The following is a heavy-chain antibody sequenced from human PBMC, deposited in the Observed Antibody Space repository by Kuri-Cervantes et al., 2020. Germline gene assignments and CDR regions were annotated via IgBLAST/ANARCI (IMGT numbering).Heavy chain of an antibody. CDR3: ARVAVGIQLWNYYYYGMDV. J-gene: IGHJ6*02. CDR1: GFTFSSYG. D-gene: IGHD5-18*01. V-gene: IGHV3-33*01. CDR2: IWYDGSNK. Sequence: LSLTCAASGFTFSSYGMHWVRQAPGKGLEWVAVIWYDGSNKYYADSVKGRFTISRDNAKNSLYLQMNSLRAEDTAVYYCARVAVGIQLWNYYYYGMDVCGQGTTVTDSS.